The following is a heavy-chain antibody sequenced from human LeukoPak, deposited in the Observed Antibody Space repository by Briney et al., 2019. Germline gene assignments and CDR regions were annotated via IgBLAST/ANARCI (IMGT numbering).Heavy chain of an antibody. V-gene: IGHV1-69*05. CDR2: IIPIFGTA. J-gene: IGHJ4*02. CDR1: GGTFSSYA. Sequence: SVTVSCKASGGTFSSYAISWVRQAPGQGLEWMGGIIPIFGTANYAQKFQGRVTITTDESTSTAYMELSSLRSEDTAVYYCASGYCSSTSCSYYFDYWGQGTLVTVSS. CDR3: ASGYCSSTSCSYYFDY. D-gene: IGHD2-2*01.